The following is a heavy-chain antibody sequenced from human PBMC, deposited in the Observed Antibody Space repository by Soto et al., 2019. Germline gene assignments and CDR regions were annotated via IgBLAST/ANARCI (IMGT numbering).Heavy chain of an antibody. CDR2: IKQDGSEK. J-gene: IGHJ4*02. V-gene: IGHV3-7*01. Sequence: EVQLVESGGNLVQPGGSLRLSCAASGFTFSSYWRSWVRQAPGKGLEWVANIKQDGSEKYYVDSVKGRFTISRDNAKNSLYLQMNSLRAEDTAVYYCARDMIVDYWGQGTLVTVSS. CDR1: GFTFSSYW. D-gene: IGHD3-22*01. CDR3: ARDMIVDY.